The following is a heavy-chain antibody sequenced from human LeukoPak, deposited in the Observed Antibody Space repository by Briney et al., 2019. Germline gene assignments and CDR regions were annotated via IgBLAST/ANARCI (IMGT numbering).Heavy chain of an antibody. CDR1: GYTFTSYD. CDR2: IDPKSGGT. J-gene: IGHJ4*02. CDR3: ARDSRVSADY. Sequence: ASVKVSCKASGYTFTSYDINWVRQATGQGLEWLGRIDPKSGGTGFAHNFQGRVTMTTDTSISTVYMDLSSLRSDDTAVYYCARDSRVSADYWGQGTLVTVSS. V-gene: IGHV1-2*06. D-gene: IGHD2-8*01.